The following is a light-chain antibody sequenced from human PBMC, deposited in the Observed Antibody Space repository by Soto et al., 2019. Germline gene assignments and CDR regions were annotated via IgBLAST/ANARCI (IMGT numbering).Light chain of an antibody. J-gene: IGKJ1*01. CDR1: QSVSTN. V-gene: IGKV3-15*01. CDR3: QQYYTWPRT. Sequence: EIVMTQSPGTLSVSPGEGATLSCRASQSVSTNLAWYQQKPDQAPRLLIYGASTTATGMPARFSVSGSGTEFTLTITSLQSEDFAVYYCQQYYTWPRTFGQGTRVEIK. CDR2: GAS.